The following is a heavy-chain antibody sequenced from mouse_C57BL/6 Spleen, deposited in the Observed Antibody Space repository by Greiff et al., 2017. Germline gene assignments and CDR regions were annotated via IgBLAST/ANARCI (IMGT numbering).Heavy chain of an antibody. J-gene: IGHJ4*01. CDR3: ARGLRRDAMGY. V-gene: IGHV5-17*01. Sequence: DVKLVESGGGLVKPGGSLKLSCAASGFTFSDYGMHWVRQAPEKGLEWVAYISSGSSTIYYADTVKGRFTISRDNAENTLFLQMTSLRSEDTAMYYCARGLRRDAMGYWGQGTSVTVSS. D-gene: IGHD2-4*01. CDR1: GFTFSDYG. CDR2: ISSGSSTI.